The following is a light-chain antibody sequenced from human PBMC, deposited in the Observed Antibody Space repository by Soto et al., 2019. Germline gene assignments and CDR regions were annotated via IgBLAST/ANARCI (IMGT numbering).Light chain of an antibody. Sequence: QSVLTQPPSASGSPGQSVTISCTGTSSDVGGYNYVSWYQQHPGKAPKLMIYEVSKRPSGVPDRFSGSKSGNTASLTVSGLQAEDEADYYCSSYAGSNNSPKFGGGTKLTVL. J-gene: IGLJ2*01. V-gene: IGLV2-8*01. CDR2: EVS. CDR3: SSYAGSNNSPK. CDR1: SSDVGGYNY.